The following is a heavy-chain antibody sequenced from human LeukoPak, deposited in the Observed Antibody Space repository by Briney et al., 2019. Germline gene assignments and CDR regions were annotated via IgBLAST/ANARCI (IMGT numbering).Heavy chain of an antibody. CDR1: GGSISSYY. Sequence: PSETLSLTCTVSGGSISSYYWSWIRQPAGKGLEWIGRIYTSGSTNYNPSLKSRVTILVDTSKNQFSLKLSSVTAADTAVYYCARYGGHSSAWYVFDYWGQGTLVTVSS. CDR2: IYTSGST. J-gene: IGHJ4*02. D-gene: IGHD6-19*01. CDR3: ARYGGHSSAWYVFDY. V-gene: IGHV4-4*07.